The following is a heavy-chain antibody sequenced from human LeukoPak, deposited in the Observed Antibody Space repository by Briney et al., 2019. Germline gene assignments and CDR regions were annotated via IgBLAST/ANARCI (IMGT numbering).Heavy chain of an antibody. CDR3: AKITPGIAAAGFDY. J-gene: IGHJ4*02. Sequence: GGSLRLSCAASGFTFSNYWMSWVRQTPGKGLEWVANIKQDGSEKYYVDSVKGRFTISRDNTKKSLSLQMNSLRDEDTAVYYCAKITPGIAAAGFDYWGQGTLVTVSS. D-gene: IGHD6-13*01. V-gene: IGHV3-7*01. CDR2: IKQDGSEK. CDR1: GFTFSNYW.